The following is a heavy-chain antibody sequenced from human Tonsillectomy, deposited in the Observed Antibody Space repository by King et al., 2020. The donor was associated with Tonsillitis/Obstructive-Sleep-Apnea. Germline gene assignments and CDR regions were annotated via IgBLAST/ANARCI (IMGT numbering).Heavy chain of an antibody. V-gene: IGHV4-39*01. CDR3: AIKVDDFWSGGNWFDP. CDR1: GGSISSSSYY. J-gene: IGHJ5*02. CDR2: IYYSGST. D-gene: IGHD3-3*01. Sequence: LQLQESGPGLVKPSETLSLTCTVSGGSISSSSYYWGWIRQPPGKGLEWIGSIYYSGSTYYNPPLKSRVTISVDTSKNQFSLKLSSVTAADTAVYYCAIKVDDFWSGGNWFDPWGQGTLVTVSS.